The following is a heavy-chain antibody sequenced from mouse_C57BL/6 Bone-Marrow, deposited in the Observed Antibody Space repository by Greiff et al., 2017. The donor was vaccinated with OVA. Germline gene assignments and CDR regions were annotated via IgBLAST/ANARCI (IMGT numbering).Heavy chain of an antibody. CDR2: IHPHSGST. CDR1: GYTFTSYW. Sequence: QVQLQQPGAELVKPGASVKLSCKASGYTFTSYWMHWVKQRPGQGLEWIGMIHPHSGSTNYNEKFKSKATLTVDKSSSTAYMQLSSLTSEDSAVYYCASPLITTVVPFAYWGQGTLVTVSA. D-gene: IGHD1-1*01. J-gene: IGHJ3*01. V-gene: IGHV1-64*01. CDR3: ASPLITTVVPFAY.